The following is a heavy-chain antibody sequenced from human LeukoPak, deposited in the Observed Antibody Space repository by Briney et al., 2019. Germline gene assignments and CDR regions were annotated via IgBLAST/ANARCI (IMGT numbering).Heavy chain of an antibody. D-gene: IGHD2-8*02. CDR2: INHSGST. CDR3: ASQRHKILYWSN. J-gene: IGHJ4*02. V-gene: IGHV4-34*01. Sequence: PSETLSLTCAVYGGSLSGYYWSWIRPPPGKGLEWIGEINHSGSTNYNPPLKSRVTISVDTSKNQFSLKLSSVTAADTAVYYCASQRHKILYWSNWGQGTLVTVSS. CDR1: GGSLSGYY.